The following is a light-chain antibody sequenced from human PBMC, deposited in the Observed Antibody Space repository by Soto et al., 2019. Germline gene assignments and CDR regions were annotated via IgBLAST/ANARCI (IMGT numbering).Light chain of an antibody. CDR2: DVT. CDR3: CSHAGSYTYV. J-gene: IGLJ1*01. Sequence: QSALTQPRSVSGSPGPSLTISCTGTSSDVGGYNYVSWYQQYPGKVPKRMIYDVTKRPSGVPDRFSGSKSGNTASLTISGLQAEDEADYYCCSHAGSYTYVFGTGTTLTVL. CDR1: SSDVGGYNY. V-gene: IGLV2-11*01.